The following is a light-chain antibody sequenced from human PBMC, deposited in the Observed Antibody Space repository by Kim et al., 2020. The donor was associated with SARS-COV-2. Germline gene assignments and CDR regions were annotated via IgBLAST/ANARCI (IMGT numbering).Light chain of an antibody. Sequence: RVMTQSPATMSVFPGERVTLSCRASQSGFSKLAWYQHKPGQPPRLLIYDSSTRATGIPARFSGSGSGTEFTLTISSLQSEDFAVYFCQQYDDWPGTVGQGTKVDIK. CDR2: DSS. CDR1: QSGFSK. CDR3: QQYDDWPGT. J-gene: IGKJ1*01. V-gene: IGKV3-15*01.